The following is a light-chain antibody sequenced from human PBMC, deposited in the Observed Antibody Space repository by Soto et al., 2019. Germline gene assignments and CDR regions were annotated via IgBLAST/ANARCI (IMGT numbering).Light chain of an antibody. CDR3: QQYGGSPQT. J-gene: IGKJ1*01. CDR1: LSVSKY. V-gene: IGKV3-20*01. Sequence: EIVLTQSPGTLALSPGEGATLSCRASLSVSKYLAWYQQKPGQAPRLLIYGASSRATGIPNSFSGSGSGTDFTLTISRLEPEDFAVYYCQQYGGSPQTFGQGTKVDIK. CDR2: GAS.